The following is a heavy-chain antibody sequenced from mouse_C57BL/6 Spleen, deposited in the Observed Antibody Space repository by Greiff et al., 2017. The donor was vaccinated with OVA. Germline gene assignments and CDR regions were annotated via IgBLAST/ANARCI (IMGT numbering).Heavy chain of an antibody. V-gene: IGHV5-12*01. J-gene: IGHJ2*01. D-gene: IGHD2-4*01. Sequence: VESGGGLVQPGGSLKLSCAASGFTFSDYYMYWVRQTPEKRLEWVAYISNGGGSTYYPDTVKGRFTISRDNAKNTLYLQMSRLKSEDTAMYYCARRHDYDGGFDYWGQGTTLTVSS. CDR1: GFTFSDYY. CDR3: ARRHDYDGGFDY. CDR2: ISNGGGST.